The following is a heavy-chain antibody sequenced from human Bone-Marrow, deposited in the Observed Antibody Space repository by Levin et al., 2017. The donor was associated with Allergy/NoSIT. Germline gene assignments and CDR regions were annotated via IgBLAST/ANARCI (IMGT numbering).Heavy chain of an antibody. CDR2: LYSGGMT. CDR3: ARGVRFNAMGSYYNDAFDI. J-gene: IGHJ3*02. D-gene: IGHD3-10*01. Sequence: GGSLRLSCAASGITVSSNYMNWVRQAPGKGLEWVSVLYSGGMTYHADSVKGRFTISRDNSKNTLYLQLNSLTAEDTAVYYCARGVRFNAMGSYYNDAFDIWGQGTMVTVSS. V-gene: IGHV3-66*01. CDR1: GITVSSNY.